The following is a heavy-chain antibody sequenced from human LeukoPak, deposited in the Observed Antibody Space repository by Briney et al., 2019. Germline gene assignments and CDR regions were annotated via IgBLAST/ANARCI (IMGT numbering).Heavy chain of an antibody. D-gene: IGHD6-13*01. J-gene: IGHJ1*01. Sequence: SETLSLTCTVSGGSISSYYWSWIRKPPGKGLEWIGYIYYSGSTNYNPSLKSRVTISVDTSKNQFSLKLSSVTAADTAVYYCARHRGIAAAEGFQHWGQGTLVTVSS. V-gene: IGHV4-59*08. CDR2: IYYSGST. CDR3: ARHRGIAAAEGFQH. CDR1: GGSISSYY.